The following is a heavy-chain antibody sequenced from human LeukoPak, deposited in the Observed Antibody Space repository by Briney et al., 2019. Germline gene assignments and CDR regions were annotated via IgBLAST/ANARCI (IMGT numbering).Heavy chain of an antibody. V-gene: IGHV3-48*01. CDR1: GFTFSSYS. CDR3: ARDRTSGYSGSFDY. CDR2: ISSSGSTI. J-gene: IGHJ4*02. D-gene: IGHD3-22*01. Sequence: GGSLRLSCAVSGFTFSSYSMNWVRQAPGKGLEWLSYISSSGSTIYYADSVKGRFTISRDNAKNSLYLQMTSLGAEDTAMYYCARDRTSGYSGSFDYCGQGTQVTVSS.